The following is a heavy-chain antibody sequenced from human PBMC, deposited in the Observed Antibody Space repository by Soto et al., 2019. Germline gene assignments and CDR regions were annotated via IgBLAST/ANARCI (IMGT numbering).Heavy chain of an antibody. V-gene: IGHV1-18*01. CDR2: ISAYNGNT. D-gene: IGHD3-10*01. Sequence: DSVKVSCKASGYTFSSYGISWVRQAPGQGLEWMGWISAYNGNTDYAQKLQGRVTMTTDTSTSTAYMELRRLRSDDTAVYYCARDRYGPGSYYGEGYWGQGTLVTVSS. CDR3: ARDRYGPGSYYGEGY. J-gene: IGHJ1*01. CDR1: GYTFSSYG.